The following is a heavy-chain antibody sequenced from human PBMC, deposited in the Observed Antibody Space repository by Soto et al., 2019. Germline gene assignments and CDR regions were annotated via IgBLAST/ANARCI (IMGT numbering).Heavy chain of an antibody. V-gene: IGHV1-18*01. CDR2: ISGYNGHT. CDR3: AREGEMPYYYYGLDV. CDR1: GYTFTTYG. J-gene: IGHJ6*02. D-gene: IGHD3-16*01. Sequence: QVQLVQSGAEVRKPGASVKVSCKASGYTFTTYGISWVRQAPGHGLEWMGWISGYNGHTKYAQKFQGRVTRTTDTSTSTVYRDRRSLRSDDTAVYYCAREGEMPYYYYGLDVWGQGTTVTVSS.